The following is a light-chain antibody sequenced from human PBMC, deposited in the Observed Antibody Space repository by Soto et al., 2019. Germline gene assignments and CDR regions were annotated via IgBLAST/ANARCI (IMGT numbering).Light chain of an antibody. CDR1: QSVSSSY. CDR3: QQYGSSPWT. CDR2: GAS. V-gene: IGKV3-20*01. J-gene: IGKJ1*01. Sequence: EIVFTQSPGTLSLSPGERATLSCRASQSVSSSYLAWYQQKPGQAPRLLIYGASSRATGIPDRFSGSGPGTDFTLTISRLEPEDFAVYYCQQYGSSPWTFGPGT.